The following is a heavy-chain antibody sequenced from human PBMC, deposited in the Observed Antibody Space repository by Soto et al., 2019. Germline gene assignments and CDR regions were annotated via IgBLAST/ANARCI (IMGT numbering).Heavy chain of an antibody. Sequence: QITLKESGPTLVKPTQTLTLTCSFSGFSLSTRGVGVGWIRQPPGKALEWLALIFWDDDKWYSPSLRRRLTIAEDTSKNPVVLTITNMDHVDTATYYCAHRSRGYAYYFDQWGQGTLVTVSS. CDR2: IFWDDDK. V-gene: IGHV2-5*02. CDR1: GFSLSTRGVG. D-gene: IGHD5-12*01. J-gene: IGHJ4*02. CDR3: AHRSRGYAYYFDQ.